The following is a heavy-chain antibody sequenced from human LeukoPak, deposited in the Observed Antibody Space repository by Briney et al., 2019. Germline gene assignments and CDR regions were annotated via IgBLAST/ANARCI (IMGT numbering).Heavy chain of an antibody. J-gene: IGHJ4*02. CDR1: GGSISSSSYY. CDR3: ARSDSSGYCMHYFDY. Sequence: SETLSLTCTVSGGSISSSSYYWGWIRQPPGKGLEWIGSIYYSGSTYYNPSLKSRVTISVDTSKNQFSLKLSSVTAADTAVYYCARSDSSGYCMHYFDYWGQGTLVTVSS. CDR2: IYYSGST. V-gene: IGHV4-39*01. D-gene: IGHD3-22*01.